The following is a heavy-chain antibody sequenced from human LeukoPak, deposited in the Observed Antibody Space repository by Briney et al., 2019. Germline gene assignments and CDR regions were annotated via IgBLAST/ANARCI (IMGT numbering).Heavy chain of an antibody. CDR3: AKDRYYDSSGYFPRHAFDI. V-gene: IGHV3-9*01. Sequence: GRSLRLSCAASGFTFDDYAMHWVRQAPGKGLEWVSGISWNSGSIGYADSVKGRFTISRDNTKNSLYLQMNSLRAEDTALYYCAKDRYYDSSGYFPRHAFDIWGQGTMVTVSS. CDR1: GFTFDDYA. D-gene: IGHD3-22*01. J-gene: IGHJ3*02. CDR2: ISWNSGSI.